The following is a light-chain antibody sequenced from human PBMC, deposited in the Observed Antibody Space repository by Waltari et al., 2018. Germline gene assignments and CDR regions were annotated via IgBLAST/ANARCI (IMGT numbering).Light chain of an antibody. J-gene: IGKJ1*01. CDR1: QSISRY. CDR2: AAS. CDR3: QNHERLPAM. V-gene: IGKV3-20*01. Sequence: EIVLTQSPGTLSLSPGERATLSCRARQSISRYLAWYQQKPGQAPRLRIYAASSSATGIPDRFSGSGSGTDFSLTISRLEPEDFAVYYCQNHERLPAMFGQGTKVEIK.